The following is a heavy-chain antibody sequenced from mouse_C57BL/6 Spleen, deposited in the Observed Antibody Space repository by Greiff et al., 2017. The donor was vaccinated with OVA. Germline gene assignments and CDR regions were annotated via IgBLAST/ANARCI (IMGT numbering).Heavy chain of an antibody. J-gene: IGHJ3*01. V-gene: IGHV1-53*01. D-gene: IGHD2-3*01. CDR1: GYTFTSYW. Sequence: QVQLQQPGTELVKPGASVKLSCKASGYTFTSYWMHWVKQRPGQGLEWIGNINPSNGGTNYNEKFKSKATLTVDKSSSTAYMQLSSLTSEDSAVYYCARSAAGYDGYFRFAYWGQGTMVTVSA. CDR2: INPSNGGT. CDR3: ARSAAGYDGYFRFAY.